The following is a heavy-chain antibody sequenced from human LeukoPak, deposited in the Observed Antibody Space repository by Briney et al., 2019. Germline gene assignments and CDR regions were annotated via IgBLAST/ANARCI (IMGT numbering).Heavy chain of an antibody. CDR2: IYYSGST. CDR1: GGSFSGYY. CDR3: ARTQYYYDSSGETGD. D-gene: IGHD3-22*01. J-gene: IGHJ4*02. V-gene: IGHV4-31*11. Sequence: SETLSLTCAVYGGSFSGYYWSWIRQHPGKGLEWIGYIYYSGSTYYNPSLKSRVTISVDTSKNQFSLKLSSVTAADTAVYYCARTQYYYDSSGETGDWGQGTLVTVSS.